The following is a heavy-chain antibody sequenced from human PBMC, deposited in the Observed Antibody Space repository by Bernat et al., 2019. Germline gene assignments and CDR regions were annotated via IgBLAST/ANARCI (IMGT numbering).Heavy chain of an antibody. CDR2: IWYDGSNK. CDR3: AKDHVDYSVLKGVDY. D-gene: IGHD5/OR15-5a*01. CDR1: GFTFSSYG. V-gene: IGHV3-33*06. J-gene: IGHJ4*02. Sequence: QVQLVESGGGVVQPGRSLRLSCAASGFTFSSYGMHWVRQAPGKGLEWVAVIWYDGSNKYYADSVKGRFTISRDNSKNTLYLQMNSLRAEDTAVYYCAKDHVDYSVLKGVDYWGQGTLVTVSS.